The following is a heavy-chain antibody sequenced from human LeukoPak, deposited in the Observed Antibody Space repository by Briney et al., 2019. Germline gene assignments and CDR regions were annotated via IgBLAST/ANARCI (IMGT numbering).Heavy chain of an antibody. J-gene: IGHJ4*02. CDR3: ALLGRYYDSSGYYYDRVFDY. CDR1: GFTFSSYS. CDR2: ISSSSSYI. D-gene: IGHD3-22*01. V-gene: IGHV3-21*01. Sequence: PGGSLRLSCAASGFTFSSYSMNWVRQAPGKGLEWVSSISSSSSYIYYADSVKGRFTISRDNAKNSLYLQMNSLRAEDTAVYYRALLGRYYDSSGYYYDRVFDYWGQGTLVTVSS.